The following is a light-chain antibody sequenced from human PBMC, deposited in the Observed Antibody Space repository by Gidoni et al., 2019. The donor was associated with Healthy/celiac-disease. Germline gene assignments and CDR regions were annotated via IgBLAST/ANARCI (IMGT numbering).Light chain of an antibody. V-gene: IGKV1-39*01. CDR2: AAS. Sequence: DIQLPQSPFSLSASVGDRVTIPCRARQSISSYLNWYQQKPGKAPKLLIYAASSLQSGVPSRFSGSGSGTDFTLTISSLQPEDFATYYCQQSYSTPRTFGQGTKLEIK. J-gene: IGKJ2*01. CDR3: QQSYSTPRT. CDR1: QSISSY.